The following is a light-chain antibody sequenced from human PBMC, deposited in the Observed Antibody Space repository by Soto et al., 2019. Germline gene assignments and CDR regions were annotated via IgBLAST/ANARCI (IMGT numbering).Light chain of an antibody. CDR2: AAS. V-gene: IGKV1-27*01. Sequence: DIQVTHSPSSLSASVGPRLAISCRASQAINNYLAWYQQKQGKFPKLLIYAASTLHQGVPSRFSGSGYGTDFNLTISSLQPEDVATYYCQKYNSAPLTFGPGTKVDI. CDR1: QAINNY. J-gene: IGKJ3*01. CDR3: QKYNSAPLT.